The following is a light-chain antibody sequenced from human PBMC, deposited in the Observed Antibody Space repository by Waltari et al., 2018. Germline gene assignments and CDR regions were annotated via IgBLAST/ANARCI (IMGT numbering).Light chain of an antibody. CDR2: GAS. CDR1: QSVSSN. Sequence: EIVMTQSPATLSVSPGERATLSCRASQSVSSNLAWYQQKPGQAPRLLIYGASTRATGIPARFSGGGSGTEFTLTISSLQSEDCAVYYCQQYNNWPPWTFGQGTKVEIK. V-gene: IGKV3-15*01. J-gene: IGKJ1*01. CDR3: QQYNNWPPWT.